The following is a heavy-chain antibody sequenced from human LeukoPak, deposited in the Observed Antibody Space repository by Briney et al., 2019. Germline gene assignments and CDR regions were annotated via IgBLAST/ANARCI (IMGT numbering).Heavy chain of an antibody. V-gene: IGHV3-23*01. Sequence: GGSLRLSCAASGFTFSSYAMSWVRQAPGKGLEWVSAISGSGGSTYYADSVKGRFTISRDNSKNTLYLQMNSLRAEDTAVYYCAKGGIRDSSGYYSAILDYWGQGTLVTVSS. J-gene: IGHJ4*02. D-gene: IGHD3-22*01. CDR1: GFTFSSYA. CDR3: AKGGIRDSSGYYSAILDY. CDR2: ISGSGGST.